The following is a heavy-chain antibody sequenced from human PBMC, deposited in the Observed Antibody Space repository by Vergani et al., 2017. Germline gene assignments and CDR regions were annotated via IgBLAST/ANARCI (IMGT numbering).Heavy chain of an antibody. Sequence: QVQLQESGPGLVKPSQTLSLSCTVSGGSVRTSIGYYWTWIRQPAGKTLEWIGEIFSSGTTNYNPSFKNRVTMSVDKSKNQFSLKLSSVTAADTAVYYCARDGRSGKNIVGATNWFDPWGQGTLVTVSS. CDR3: ARDGRSGKNIVGATNWFDP. CDR1: GGSVRTSIGYY. V-gene: IGHV4-61*02. CDR2: IFSSGTT. J-gene: IGHJ5*02. D-gene: IGHD1-26*01.